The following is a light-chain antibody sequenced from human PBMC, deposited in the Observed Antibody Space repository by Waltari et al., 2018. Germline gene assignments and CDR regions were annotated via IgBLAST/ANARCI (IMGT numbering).Light chain of an antibody. Sequence: DTQMTQSPSALSASVGDRGTTTCQASQESSNDLNWYQQKPGKTPKLLIYDASNLETGVPIRFSGSGAGTDFSCTISSLKPADIATYYCQPYFTLLSTFDQGPRVAL. CDR1: QESSND. V-gene: IGKV1-33*01. CDR2: DAS. CDR3: QPYFTLLST. J-gene: IGKJ5*01.